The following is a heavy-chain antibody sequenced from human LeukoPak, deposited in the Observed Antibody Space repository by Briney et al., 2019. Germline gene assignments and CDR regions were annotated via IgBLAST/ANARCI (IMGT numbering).Heavy chain of an antibody. V-gene: IGHV4-34*01. J-gene: IGHJ4*02. Sequence: PSETLSLTCTVSGGSISSYYWSWIRQPPGKGLEWIGEINHSGSTNYNPSLKSRVTISVDTSKNQFSLKLSSVTAADTAVYYCARGGEWLVLFYWGQGTLVTVSS. CDR2: INHSGST. CDR1: GGSISSYY. CDR3: ARGGEWLVLFY. D-gene: IGHD6-19*01.